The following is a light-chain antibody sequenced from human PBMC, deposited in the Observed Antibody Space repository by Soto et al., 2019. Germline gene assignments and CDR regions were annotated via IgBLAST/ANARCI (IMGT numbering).Light chain of an antibody. CDR1: SSDVGGYNS. Sequence: QSVLTQPRSVSGSPGQSVAISCTGTSSDVGGYNSVSWYQQHPGKAPKLMIFDVNKRPSGVPDRFSGSKSGNTASLTISGLQAEDEADYYCCSYAGSYTFVFGGGTKLTVL. CDR2: DVN. J-gene: IGLJ2*01. CDR3: CSYAGSYTFV. V-gene: IGLV2-11*01.